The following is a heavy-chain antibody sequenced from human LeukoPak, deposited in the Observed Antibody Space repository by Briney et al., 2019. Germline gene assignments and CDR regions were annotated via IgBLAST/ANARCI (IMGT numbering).Heavy chain of an antibody. CDR2: IYHSGST. V-gene: IGHV4-4*02. D-gene: IGHD3-22*01. Sequence: SGTLSLTCAVSGGSISSSNWWSWVRQPPGKGLEWIGEIYHSGSTNYNPSLKSRVTISVDTSKNQFSLKLSSVTAADTAVYYCARVGGITMIVVLITDAFDIWGQGTMVTVSS. J-gene: IGHJ3*02. CDR3: ARVGGITMIVVLITDAFDI. CDR1: GGSISSSNW.